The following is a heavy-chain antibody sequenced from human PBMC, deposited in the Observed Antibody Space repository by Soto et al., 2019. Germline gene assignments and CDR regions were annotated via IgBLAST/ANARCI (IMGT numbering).Heavy chain of an antibody. D-gene: IGHD6-6*01. CDR2: IYYAGNT. Sequence: SETLSLTCTVSGGSISSGGYYWSWIRQHPEKGLEWIGYIYYAGNTYYNASLKSRVTISVDTSNNQFSLKLSSVTAADTAVYYCARVGISSSDAFDIWGQGTTVTVSS. CDR1: GGSISSGGYY. V-gene: IGHV4-31*03. CDR3: ARVGISSSDAFDI. J-gene: IGHJ3*02.